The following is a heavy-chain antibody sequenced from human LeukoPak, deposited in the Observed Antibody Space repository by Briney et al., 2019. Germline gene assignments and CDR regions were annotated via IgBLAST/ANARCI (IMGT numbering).Heavy chain of an antibody. J-gene: IGHJ4*02. Sequence: GGSLRLSCAASGFTFSSYGMHWVRQAPGKGLEWVAVISYDGSNKYYADSVKGRFTISRDNSKNTLYLQMSSLRAEDTAVYYCAREAAVAALDYWGQGTLVTVSS. CDR3: AREAAVAALDY. CDR2: ISYDGSNK. D-gene: IGHD2-15*01. CDR1: GFTFSSYG. V-gene: IGHV3-30*19.